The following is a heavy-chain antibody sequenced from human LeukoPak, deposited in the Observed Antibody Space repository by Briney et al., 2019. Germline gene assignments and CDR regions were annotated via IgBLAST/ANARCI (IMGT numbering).Heavy chain of an antibody. CDR1: GGSVSSGSYY. Sequence: TSETLSLTCTVSGGSVSSGSYYWSWIRQPPGKGLEWIVYIYYSGSTNYNPSLKSLVTISVDTSKNQFSLKLSSVTAADTAVYYCASPYGDYDGNDAFDIWGQGTMVTVSS. J-gene: IGHJ3*02. D-gene: IGHD4-17*01. V-gene: IGHV4-61*01. CDR3: ASPYGDYDGNDAFDI. CDR2: IYYSGST.